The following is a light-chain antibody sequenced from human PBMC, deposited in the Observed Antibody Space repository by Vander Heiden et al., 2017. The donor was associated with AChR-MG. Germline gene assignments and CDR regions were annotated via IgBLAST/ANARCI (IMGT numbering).Light chain of an antibody. Sequence: QSVLTQPPSASGTTGQRVTIPCSGSSSNSGSNTVNWYQPLPGTAPKLLIYRNNPRPYGVPDRSSGSKSGTSASLAISWLQSEDEADYYCSAWDDSLNGWVFGGGTKLTVL. V-gene: IGLV1-44*01. CDR1: SSNSGSNT. CDR3: SAWDDSLNGWV. J-gene: IGLJ3*02. CDR2: RNN.